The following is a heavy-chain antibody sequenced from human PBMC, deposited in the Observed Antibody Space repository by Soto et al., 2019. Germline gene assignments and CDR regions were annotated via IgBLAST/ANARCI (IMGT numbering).Heavy chain of an antibody. CDR1: GGSFSGYY. Sequence: QVQLQQWGAGLLKPSETLSLTCAVYGGSFSGYYWSWIRQPPGKGLEWIVEFIQCVRTSYNPYLKSRVTISIDASKNQFALKLSSVTAADTAVYYCATRVGSYYKSDVWGQGTTVTVSS. J-gene: IGHJ6*02. CDR3: ATRVGSYYKSDV. D-gene: IGHD1-26*01. CDR2: FIQCVRT. V-gene: IGHV4-34*12.